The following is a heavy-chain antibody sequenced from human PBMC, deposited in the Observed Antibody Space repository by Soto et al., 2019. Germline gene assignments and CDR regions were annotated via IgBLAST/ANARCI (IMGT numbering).Heavy chain of an antibody. CDR1: GDSMSTYY. CDR3: ARGQSGAADF. D-gene: IGHD7-27*01. J-gene: IGHJ3*01. Sequence: SETLSLTCTVSGDSMSTYYWNWIRQSAAKGLEWIGRISATGTTTYIPSLKSRITLSVDTSKNEFSLNLKFVTAADTAVYFCARGQSGAADFWGQGRMV. V-gene: IGHV4-4*07. CDR2: ISATGTT.